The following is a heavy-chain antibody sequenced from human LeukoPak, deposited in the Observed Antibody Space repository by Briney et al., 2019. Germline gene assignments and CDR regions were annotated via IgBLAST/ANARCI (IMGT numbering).Heavy chain of an antibody. CDR1: GFIFSSNY. Sequence: GGSLRLSCAASGFIFSSNYMSWVRQAPGKGLEWVSDIYSGGSTYYADSVKGRFTISRDNSKNTLYLQMNTLRAEDTAVYYCARGVAAAGLDYWGQGTLVTVSS. V-gene: IGHV3-53*01. CDR2: IYSGGST. CDR3: ARGVAAAGLDY. D-gene: IGHD6-13*01. J-gene: IGHJ4*02.